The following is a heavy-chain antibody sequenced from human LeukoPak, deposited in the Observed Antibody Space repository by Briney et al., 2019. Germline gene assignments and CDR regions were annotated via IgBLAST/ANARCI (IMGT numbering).Heavy chain of an antibody. CDR1: GFTFSSYA. J-gene: IGHJ6*02. CDR2: ISGSGGST. CDR3: AKGSLTAYYYYGMDV. V-gene: IGHV3-23*01. Sequence: EGSLRLSCAASGFTFSSYAMSWVRQAPGKGLEWVSAISGSGGSTYYADSVKGRFTISRDNSKNTLYLQMNSLRAEDTAVYYCAKGSLTAYYYYGMDVRGQGTTVTVSS. D-gene: IGHD3-16*02.